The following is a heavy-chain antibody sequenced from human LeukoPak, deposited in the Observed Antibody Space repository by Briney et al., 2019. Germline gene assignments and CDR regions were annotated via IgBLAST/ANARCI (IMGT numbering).Heavy chain of an antibody. CDR3: ARSYYDILTGYYPVDY. Sequence: GGSLRLSCAASGFTFSSYSMNWVRQAPGKGLEWVSSISSSSSYIYYADSVKGRFTISRDNAKNSLYLQMNSLRAEDTAVYYCARSYYDILTGYYPVDYWGQGTLVTVSS. D-gene: IGHD3-9*01. J-gene: IGHJ4*02. V-gene: IGHV3-21*01. CDR2: ISSSSSYI. CDR1: GFTFSSYS.